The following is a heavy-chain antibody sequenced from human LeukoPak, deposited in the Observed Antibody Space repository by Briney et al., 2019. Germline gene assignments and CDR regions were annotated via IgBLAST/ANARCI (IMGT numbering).Heavy chain of an antibody. J-gene: IGHJ4*02. D-gene: IGHD3-22*01. Sequence: SETLSLTCTVSGGSISSYHWSWIRQPAGKGLEWIGRIYTSGSTNYNPSLKSRVTMSVDASKNQFSLKLSSVTAADTAVYYCARDRYYYDSSGSALDYWGQGTLVTVSS. V-gene: IGHV4-4*07. CDR3: ARDRYYYDSSGSALDY. CDR1: GGSISSYH. CDR2: IYTSGST.